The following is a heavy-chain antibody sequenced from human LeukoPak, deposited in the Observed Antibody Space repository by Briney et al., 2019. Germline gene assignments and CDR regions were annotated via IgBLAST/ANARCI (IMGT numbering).Heavy chain of an antibody. CDR3: ARGSGSYYYYYYMDV. D-gene: IGHD3-10*01. J-gene: IGHJ6*03. CDR1: GDSIIGYY. V-gene: IGHV4-39*07. CDR2: IYYSGST. Sequence: SETLSLTCSVSGDSIIGYYWGWIRQPPGKGLEWIGSIYYSGSTYYNPSLKSRVTISVDTSKNQFSLKLSSVTAADTAVYYCARGSGSYYYYYYMDVWGKGTTVTISS.